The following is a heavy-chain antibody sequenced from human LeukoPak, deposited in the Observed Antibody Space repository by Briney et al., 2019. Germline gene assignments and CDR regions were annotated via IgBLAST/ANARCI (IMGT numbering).Heavy chain of an antibody. CDR1: GFTFSSYA. J-gene: IGHJ4*02. V-gene: IGHV3-23*01. Sequence: GGSLRLSCAASGFTFSSYAMSWVRQAPGKGLEWVSAISGSGGSTYYADSVKGRFTISRDNSKNTLYLQMNSLRAEDTAVYYCAKLVGLYCSSTSCHDYWGQGTLVTVSS. CDR2: ISGSGGST. CDR3: AKLVGLYCSSTSCHDY. D-gene: IGHD2-2*01.